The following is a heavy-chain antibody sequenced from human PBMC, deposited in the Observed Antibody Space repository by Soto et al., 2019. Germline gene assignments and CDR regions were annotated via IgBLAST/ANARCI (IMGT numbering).Heavy chain of an antibody. D-gene: IGHD6-13*01. CDR3: ARTLSSSWYVDYYYYGMDV. CDR2: IFSNDEK. J-gene: IGHJ6*02. CDR1: GFSLSNARMG. V-gene: IGHV2-26*01. Sequence: QVTLKESGPVLVKPTETLTLTCTVSGFSLSNARMGVSWIRQPPGKALEWLAHIFSNDEKSYSTSLKSRLTISKDTSKSQVVLTLTNMDAVDTATYYCARTLSSSWYVDYYYYGMDVWGQGTTVTVSS.